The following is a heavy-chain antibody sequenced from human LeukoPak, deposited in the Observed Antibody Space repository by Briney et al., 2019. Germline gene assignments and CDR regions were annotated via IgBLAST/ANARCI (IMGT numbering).Heavy chain of an antibody. V-gene: IGHV3-21*01. CDR2: ISSSSSYI. CDR3: ARDGSSWYSFYY. Sequence: GGSLRLSCAASGFTFSNYSMNWVRQAPGKGLEWVSSISSSSSYIYYADSVKGRFTISRDNAKNSLYLQMNSLRAEDTAVYYCARDGSSWYSFYYWGQGTLVTVSS. CDR1: GFTFSNYS. J-gene: IGHJ4*02. D-gene: IGHD6-13*01.